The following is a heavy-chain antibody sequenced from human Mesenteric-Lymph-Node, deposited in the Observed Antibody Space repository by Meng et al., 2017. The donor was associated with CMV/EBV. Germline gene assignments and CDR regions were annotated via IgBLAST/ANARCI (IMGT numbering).Heavy chain of an antibody. Sequence: SQTLSLTCAMSGGSFSGSHWGWIRQPPGKGLEWIGEIIHSGSTNYNPSLKSRVSISLDTSKNQFSLKLRSGTAADTAVYYCGRIRGWIFAQGMDVWGPGATVTVSS. CDR1: GGSFSGSH. V-gene: IGHV4-34*12. CDR3: GRIRGWIFAQGMDV. D-gene: IGHD3-3*01. CDR2: IIHSGST. J-gene: IGHJ6*02.